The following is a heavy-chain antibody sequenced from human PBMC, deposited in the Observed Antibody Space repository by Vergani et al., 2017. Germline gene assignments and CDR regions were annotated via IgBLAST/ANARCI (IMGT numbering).Heavy chain of an antibody. CDR1: GFTFSSHG. Sequence: QVQLVESEGGVVQPGRSLTLSCVASGFTFSSHGMHWGRQAPGKGLEWVAVIWYDGSNKYYGDSVKGRFTISRDNSKNTLYLQMNSLRVEDTAVYYCARWGNEKRLDSWGQGTLVTVSS. V-gene: IGHV3-33*01. J-gene: IGHJ5*01. D-gene: IGHD1-1*01. CDR2: IWYDGSNK. CDR3: ARWGNEKRLDS.